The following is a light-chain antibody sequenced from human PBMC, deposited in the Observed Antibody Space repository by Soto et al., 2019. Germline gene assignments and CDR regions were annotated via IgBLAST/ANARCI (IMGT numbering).Light chain of an antibody. J-gene: IGKJ1*01. CDR1: QSVSSN. V-gene: IGKV3-15*01. Sequence: EIVMTQSPATLSVSPGERATLSCRASQSVSSNLAWYQQKPGQTPRLLIYGASTRATGIPARFIGSGSGTEFTLTISSLQSEDFAVYSCQQYNNWPPWTFGQGAKVEIK. CDR2: GAS. CDR3: QQYNNWPPWT.